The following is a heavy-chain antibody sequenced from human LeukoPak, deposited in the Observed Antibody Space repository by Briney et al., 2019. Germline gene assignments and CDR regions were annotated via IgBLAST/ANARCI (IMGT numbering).Heavy chain of an antibody. CDR3: AKDTSRLYYYYGMDV. CDR1: GFTFSSYA. CDR2: ISGSGGST. D-gene: IGHD2-2*01. Sequence: GGSLRLSCAASGFTFSSYAMSWVRQAPGKGLEWVSAISGSGGSTYYADSVKGRFTISRDNSKNTLYLQMNSLRAKDTAVYYCAKDTSRLYYYYGMDVWGQGTTVTVSS. J-gene: IGHJ6*02. V-gene: IGHV3-23*01.